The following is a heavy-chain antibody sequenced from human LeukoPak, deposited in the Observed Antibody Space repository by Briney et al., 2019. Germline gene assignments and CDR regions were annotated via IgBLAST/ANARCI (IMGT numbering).Heavy chain of an antibody. Sequence: GGSLRLSCAASGFTFSSYAMHWVRQAPGKGLEWVAVISYDGSNKYYADSVKGRFTISRDNSKNTLYLQMNSLRAEDTAVYYCARNIGYCSGGSCYLEAYYGMDVWGQGTTVTVSS. D-gene: IGHD2-15*01. V-gene: IGHV3-30-3*01. CDR1: GFTFSSYA. CDR2: ISYDGSNK. J-gene: IGHJ6*02. CDR3: ARNIGYCSGGSCYLEAYYGMDV.